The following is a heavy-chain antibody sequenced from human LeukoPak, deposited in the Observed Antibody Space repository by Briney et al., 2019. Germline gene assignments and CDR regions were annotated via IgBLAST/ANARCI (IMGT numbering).Heavy chain of an antibody. CDR2: IYYSGST. J-gene: IGHJ4*02. D-gene: IGHD3-22*01. CDR1: GGSFSSYY. CDR3: ARRGYYDSSGEAFDY. V-gene: IGHV4-59*01. Sequence: SETLSLTCAVYGGSFSSYYWSWIRQPPGKGLEWIGYIYYSGSTNYNPSLKSRVTISVDTSKNQFSLKLSSVTAADTAVYYCARRGYYDSSGEAFDYWGQGTLVTVSS.